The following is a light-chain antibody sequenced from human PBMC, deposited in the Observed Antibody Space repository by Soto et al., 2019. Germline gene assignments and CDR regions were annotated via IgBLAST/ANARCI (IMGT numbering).Light chain of an antibody. V-gene: IGLV2-8*01. Sequence: QSVLTQPPSASGSPGQSVTISCTGSSSDVGGYNYVSRYQQHPGKAPKVIINEVSKRPSGVPDRFSGSKSGNTASLTVSGLQADDEADYYCSSYAGSNTFVFGSGTKVTVL. CDR1: SSDVGGYNY. CDR3: SSYAGSNTFV. CDR2: EVS. J-gene: IGLJ1*01.